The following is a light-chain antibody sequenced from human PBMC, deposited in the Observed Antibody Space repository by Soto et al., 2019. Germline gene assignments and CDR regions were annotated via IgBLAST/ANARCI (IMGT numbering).Light chain of an antibody. V-gene: IGKV3-20*01. Sequence: IVLPHSPVTLSLSPSERATPSRRASQSVRSSYLAWYQQKPGQAPRLLIYGASNRATGIPDRFSGSGSGTDFTLTISRLEPEDFAVYYCQQYGSSGTFGQGTKVE. CDR1: QSVRSSY. CDR3: QQYGSSGT. J-gene: IGKJ1*01. CDR2: GAS.